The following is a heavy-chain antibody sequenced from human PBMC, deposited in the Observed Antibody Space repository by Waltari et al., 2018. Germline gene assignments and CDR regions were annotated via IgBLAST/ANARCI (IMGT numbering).Heavy chain of an antibody. D-gene: IGHD1-26*01. J-gene: IGHJ4*02. Sequence: QVQLVESGGGVVQPGRSLRLSCAASGFTFSSYAMTWVRQAPGKGLEWVAVISYDGSNKYYADSVKGRFTISRDNSKNTLYLQMNSLRAEDTAVYYCALEWELLHYWGQGTLVTVSS. V-gene: IGHV3-30-3*01. CDR3: ALEWELLHY. CDR2: ISYDGSNK. CDR1: GFTFSSYA.